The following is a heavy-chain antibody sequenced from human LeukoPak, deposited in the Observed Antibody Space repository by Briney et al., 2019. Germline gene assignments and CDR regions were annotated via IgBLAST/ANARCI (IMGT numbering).Heavy chain of an antibody. CDR2: ISSDGRVE. CDR1: GFSFSSYE. J-gene: IGHJ4*02. V-gene: IGHV3-48*03. D-gene: IGHD3-9*01. Sequence: GGSLRLSCAASGFSFSSYEMNWVRQAPGKGLEWVSHISSDGRVETYVDSVRGRFTMSRDNAKNFLFLQMSGLRAEDTAVYYCARDTLNGQFVISLDYWGQGALVTVSS. CDR3: ARDTLNGQFVISLDY.